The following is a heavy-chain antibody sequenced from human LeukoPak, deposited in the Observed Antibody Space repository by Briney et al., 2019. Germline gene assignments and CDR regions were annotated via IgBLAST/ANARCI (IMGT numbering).Heavy chain of an antibody. Sequence: GGSLRLSCAASGFTFSSYAMSWVRQAPGKGLEWVSAIRGSGGSTYYADSVKGRFTISRDNSKDTLYLQMNSLRAEDTAVYYCAKDRDWNDAFDIWGQGTMVTVSS. CDR2: IRGSGGST. CDR3: AKDRDWNDAFDI. D-gene: IGHD1-1*01. CDR1: GFTFSSYA. V-gene: IGHV3-23*01. J-gene: IGHJ3*02.